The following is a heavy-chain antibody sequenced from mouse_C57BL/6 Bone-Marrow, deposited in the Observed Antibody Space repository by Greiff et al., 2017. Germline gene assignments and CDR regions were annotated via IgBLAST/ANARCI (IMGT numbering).Heavy chain of an antibody. Sequence: EVQLVESGGDLVKPGGSLKLSCAASGFTFSSYGMSWVRQTPDKRLEWVATISSGGSYTYYPDSVKGRFTISRDNAKNTLYLQMSSLKSEDTAMYYCARHPYYYGSSYVWFAYWGQGTLVTVSA. V-gene: IGHV5-6*01. J-gene: IGHJ3*01. CDR2: ISSGGSYT. CDR1: GFTFSSYG. D-gene: IGHD1-1*01. CDR3: ARHPYYYGSSYVWFAY.